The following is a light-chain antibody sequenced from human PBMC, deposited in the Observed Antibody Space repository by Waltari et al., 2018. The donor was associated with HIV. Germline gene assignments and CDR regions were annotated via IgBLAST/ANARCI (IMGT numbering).Light chain of an antibody. J-gene: IGLJ3*02. CDR2: RNK. V-gene: IGLV1-47*01. CDR3: AAWDDSLSGLHWV. Sequence: QSVLTQPPSASGTPGQRVTISCSGSSSNIGSNYVYWYQQLPGTAPKLLIYRNKQRPSGVPDRFSGSKSGTSASLAISGLLSEDEADYYCAAWDDSLSGLHWVFGGGTKLTVL. CDR1: SSNIGSNY.